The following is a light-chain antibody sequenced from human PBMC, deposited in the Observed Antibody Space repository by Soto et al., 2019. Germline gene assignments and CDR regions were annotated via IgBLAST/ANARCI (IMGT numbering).Light chain of an antibody. CDR3: QQYNNWPPIT. CDR1: QSVSRN. V-gene: IGKV3-15*01. Sequence: ETVMTQSPATLSVSPGERAALSCRASQSVSRNLAWYQQKPGQAPRLLIYGASTRATGIPARISGSGSGTEFTLTISSLQSEDLAVYYCQQYNNWPPITFGQGTRLEVK. J-gene: IGKJ5*01. CDR2: GAS.